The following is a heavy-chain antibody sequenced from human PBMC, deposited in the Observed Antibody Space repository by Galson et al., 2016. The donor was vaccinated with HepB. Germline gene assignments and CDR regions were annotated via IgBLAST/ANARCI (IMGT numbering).Heavy chain of an antibody. Sequence: SLRLSCAASGFIFRTHGMHWVRQAPGKGLEWVAVILYDGSKTYYTDSVEGRFTISRYNSKNTLYLQMNSLRVEDTAVYYCTKDRSCFGCSNYYYPDAFDMWGQGTMVTVSS. V-gene: IGHV3-30*18. D-gene: IGHD3-22*01. J-gene: IGHJ3*02. CDR1: GFIFRTHG. CDR3: TKDRSCFGCSNYYYPDAFDM. CDR2: ILYDGSKT.